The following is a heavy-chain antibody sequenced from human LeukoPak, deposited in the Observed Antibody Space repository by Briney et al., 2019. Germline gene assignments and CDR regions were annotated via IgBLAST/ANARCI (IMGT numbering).Heavy chain of an antibody. D-gene: IGHD1-26*01. Sequence: SETLSLTCAVYGGSFSGYYWSWIRQPPGKGLEWIGEINHSGSTNYDPSLKSRVTISVDTSKNQFSLKLSSVTAADTAVYYCATTRGPLRRYDYWGQGTLVTVSS. J-gene: IGHJ4*02. CDR2: INHSGST. CDR3: ATTRGPLRRYDY. CDR1: GGSFSGYY. V-gene: IGHV4-34*01.